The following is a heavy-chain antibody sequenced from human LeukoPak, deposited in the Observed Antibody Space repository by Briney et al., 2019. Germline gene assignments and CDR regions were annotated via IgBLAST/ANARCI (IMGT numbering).Heavy chain of an antibody. V-gene: IGHV3-43*02. Sequence: PGGALSLPCGATGFTVRFYDFHRVRPAPGQGLEWVSLTSGDGITTYFADSVKGRFTISRDNSKSSLFLQMNSLRTEDTALYYCARDHVYGGADYWGQGTLVTVSS. CDR1: GFTVRFYD. J-gene: IGHJ4*02. CDR3: ARDHVYGGADY. CDR2: TSGDGITT. D-gene: IGHD5/OR15-5a*01.